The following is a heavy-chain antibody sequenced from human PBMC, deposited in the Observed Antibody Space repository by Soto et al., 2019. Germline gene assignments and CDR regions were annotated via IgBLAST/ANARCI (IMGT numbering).Heavy chain of an antibody. V-gene: IGHV3-74*01. D-gene: IGHD3-3*01. CDR3: ARGVNYYYYQDV. CDR1: GFTFSDYW. CDR2: IKRDGSTA. Sequence: EVQLVESGGGLVQPGGSLRLSCAASGFTFSDYWMHWVGQAPGKGLEWVSRIKRDGSTANYADSVKGRFTISRDNAKSTLYLEMNSLRVEDTADYYCARGVNYYYYQDVWGKGTTVTVSS. J-gene: IGHJ6*03.